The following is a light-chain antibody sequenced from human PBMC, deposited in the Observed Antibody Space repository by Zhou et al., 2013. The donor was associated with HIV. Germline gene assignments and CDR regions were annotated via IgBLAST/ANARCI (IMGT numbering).Light chain of an antibody. CDR2: KAS. Sequence: DIQMTQSPSSLSASVGARVTITCRASQTISSWLAWYQQKPGKAPTLLIYKASTLEFEVPSRFSGSGSGTEFSLTISSLQPDDAATYYCQQCDNYSITFGQGTRLEIK. CDR3: QQCDNYSIT. V-gene: IGKV1-5*03. J-gene: IGKJ5*01. CDR1: QTISSW.